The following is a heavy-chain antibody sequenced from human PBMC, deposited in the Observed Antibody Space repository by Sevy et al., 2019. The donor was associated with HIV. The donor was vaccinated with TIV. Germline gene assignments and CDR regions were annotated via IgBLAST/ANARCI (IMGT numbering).Heavy chain of an antibody. CDR1: GFTFSSYA. D-gene: IGHD3-3*01. CDR2: ISYDGSNK. CDR3: ARRGHDFWAVDP. V-gene: IGHV3-30-3*01. J-gene: IGHJ5*02. Sequence: GESLKISCAASGFTFSSYAMHWVRQAPGKGLEWVAVISYDGSNKYYAVSVKGRFTISRDNSKNTLYLQMNSLRAEDTAVYYCARRGHDFWAVDPWGQGTLVTVSS.